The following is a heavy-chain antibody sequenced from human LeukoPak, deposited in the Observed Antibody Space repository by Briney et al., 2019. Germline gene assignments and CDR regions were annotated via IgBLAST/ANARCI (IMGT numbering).Heavy chain of an antibody. CDR3: ARGKSSYDYGLDH. J-gene: IGHJ4*02. CDR1: GGTFSSHA. D-gene: IGHD5-12*01. Sequence: GASVKVSCKSSGGTFSSHAISWVRQAPGQGLEWVGGLIPVFGTKNYAEKFQGRVTITTDESTRTSYMELRSLKSDDTAVYYCARGKSSYDYGLDHWGQGILVIVSS. V-gene: IGHV1-69*05. CDR2: LIPVFGTK.